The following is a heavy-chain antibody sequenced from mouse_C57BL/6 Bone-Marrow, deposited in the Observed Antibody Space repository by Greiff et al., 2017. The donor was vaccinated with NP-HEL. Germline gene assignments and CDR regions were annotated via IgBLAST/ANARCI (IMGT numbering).Heavy chain of an antibody. CDR3: ASGRPWYFDV. CDR2: IDPSDSET. Sequence: QVHVKQPGAELVRPGSSVKLSCKASGYTFTSYWMHWVKQRPIQGLEWIGNIDPSDSETPYNQKFKDKATLTVDKSSSTAYMQLSSLTSEDSAVYYCASGRPWYFDVWGTGTTVTVSS. CDR1: GYTFTSYW. V-gene: IGHV1-52*01. J-gene: IGHJ1*03.